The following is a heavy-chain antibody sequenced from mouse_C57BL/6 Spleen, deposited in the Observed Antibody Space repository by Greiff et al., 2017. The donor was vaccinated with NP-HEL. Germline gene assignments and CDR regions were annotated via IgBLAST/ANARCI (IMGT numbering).Heavy chain of an antibody. V-gene: IGHV1-81*01. CDR3: AIECITTVVVPYYFDY. Sequence: VQLHQSGAELARPGASVKLSCKASGYTFTSYGISWVKQRTGQGLEWIGEIYPRSGNTYYNEKFKGKATLTADKSSSTAYMELRSLTSEDSAVYFCAIECITTVVVPYYFDYWGQGTTLTVSS. J-gene: IGHJ2*01. D-gene: IGHD1-1*01. CDR1: GYTFTSYG. CDR2: IYPRSGNT.